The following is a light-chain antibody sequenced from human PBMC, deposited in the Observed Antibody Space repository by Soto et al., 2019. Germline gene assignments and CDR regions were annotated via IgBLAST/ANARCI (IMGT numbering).Light chain of an antibody. J-gene: IGKJ3*01. CDR3: QQYSSTPFT. V-gene: IGKV4-1*01. CDR2: WAS. Sequence: DIVMTQSPDSLAVSLGERATINCKSSQSVLYSSNNKNYLAWYQQNPGQPPKLLIYWASTRESGVHDRFSGSGSGTDFTLTISSLQAEDVAVYYCQQYSSTPFTFGPGTKVDIK. CDR1: QSVLYSSNNKNY.